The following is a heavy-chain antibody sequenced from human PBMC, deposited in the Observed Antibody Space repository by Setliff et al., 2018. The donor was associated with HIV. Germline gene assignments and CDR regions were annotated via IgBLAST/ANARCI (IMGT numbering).Heavy chain of an antibody. J-gene: IGHJ4*02. CDR3: ARGRGESRTNYFDY. CDR1: GFIFSDSW. CDR2: IKQDGSEQ. Sequence: PGGSLRLSCGASGFIFSDSWMDWVRQAPGKGLEWVANIKQDGSEQFYVDSVKGRFTISRDNAKNSLYLQMNSLRAEDTAVYFCARGRGESRTNYFDYWGQGTLVTVSS. V-gene: IGHV3-7*03.